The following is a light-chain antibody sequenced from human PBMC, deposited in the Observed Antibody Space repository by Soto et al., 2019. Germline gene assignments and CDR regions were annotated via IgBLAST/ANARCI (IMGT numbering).Light chain of an antibody. V-gene: IGKV3-15*01. CDR3: QQYNSWPRT. Sequence: EIVMTQSPATLSLSPGERATLSCRASQSVSSNLAWYQQKPGQAPRLLIYGASTRATGIAARFSGSGSGTEFTLIISSLQSEDFAVYYCQQYNSWPRTFGQGTKVEIK. CDR2: GAS. CDR1: QSVSSN. J-gene: IGKJ1*01.